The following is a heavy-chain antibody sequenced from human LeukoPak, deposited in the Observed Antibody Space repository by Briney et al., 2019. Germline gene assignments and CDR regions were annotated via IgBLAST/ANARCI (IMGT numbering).Heavy chain of an antibody. CDR1: GFTFSGYA. CDR3: TREGGSSGSSFDF. Sequence: GGSLRLSCAASGFTFSGYAMHWVRQAPGKGLEWVSFIVYDGRKKECADSVKGRFTISRDNSENTLYLQMNSLRPEDTAVYYCTREGGSSGSSFDFRGQGTLVTVSS. V-gene: IGHV3-30*01. D-gene: IGHD1-26*01. J-gene: IGHJ4*02. CDR2: IVYDGRKK.